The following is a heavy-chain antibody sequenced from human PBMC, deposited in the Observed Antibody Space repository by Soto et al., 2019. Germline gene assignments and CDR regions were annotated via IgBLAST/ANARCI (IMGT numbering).Heavy chain of an antibody. CDR1: GYSFNDYW. V-gene: IGHV5-51*01. CDR3: VKGIQHHDY. CDR2: VYPGDSDT. J-gene: IGHJ4*02. D-gene: IGHD5-18*01. Sequence: GESLKISCKASGYSFNDYWIGWVRQMTGKGLGWMGIVYPGDSDTRYSPSFQGQVTISADKSITTAYLQWSSLKASDSAMYYCVKGIQHHDYWGPGTLVTVSS.